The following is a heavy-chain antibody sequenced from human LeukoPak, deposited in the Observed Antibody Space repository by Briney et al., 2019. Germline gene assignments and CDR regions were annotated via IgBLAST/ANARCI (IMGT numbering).Heavy chain of an antibody. J-gene: IGHJ4*02. V-gene: IGHV3-43*01. D-gene: IGHD6-19*01. Sequence: PGGSLRLSCEASGFKFEEYTMSWIRQAPGKGLEWVSLITWDGGSAIYADSVKGRFTTSRDSSKKSLFLQMDSLRTEDTAFYYCAKDLGGTGWGYYFDYWGQGTLVTVSS. CDR1: GFKFEEYT. CDR3: AKDLGGTGWGYYFDY. CDR2: ITWDGGSA.